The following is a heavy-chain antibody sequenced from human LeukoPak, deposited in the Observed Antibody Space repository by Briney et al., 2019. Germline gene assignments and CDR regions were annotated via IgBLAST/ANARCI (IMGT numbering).Heavy chain of an antibody. V-gene: IGHV1-18*01. J-gene: IGHJ4*02. Sequence: ASVTVSCKASGYTFTSYGISWVRQAPGQGLEWMGWISAYNSNTNYAQKLQGRVTMTTDTSTSTAYMELRSLRSDDTAVYYCAREPSSGWYPLSPPADYWGQGTLVTVSS. D-gene: IGHD6-19*01. CDR3: AREPSSGWYPLSPPADY. CDR2: ISAYNSNT. CDR1: GYTFTSYG.